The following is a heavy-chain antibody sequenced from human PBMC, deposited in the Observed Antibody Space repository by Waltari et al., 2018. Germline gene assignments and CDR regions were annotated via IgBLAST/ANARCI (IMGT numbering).Heavy chain of an antibody. CDR3: AREVVRTTMVDP. V-gene: IGHV1-18*01. CDR1: GYNFVNYG. J-gene: IGHJ5*02. Sequence: QISLVQSGPEMKKPGASVKVSCKASGYNFVNYGIAWVRQAPGQGLEWVGWFNSYNGKTKNAQNLQYRVTMTMDRSTATAHMQLTSLTSDDTALFYCAREVVRTTMVDPWGQGTLVTVSS. CDR2: FNSYNGKT. D-gene: IGHD1-1*01.